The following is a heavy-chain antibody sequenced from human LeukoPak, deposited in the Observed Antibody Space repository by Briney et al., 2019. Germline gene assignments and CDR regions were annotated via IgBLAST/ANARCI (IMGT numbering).Heavy chain of an antibody. J-gene: IGHJ6*03. CDR1: GGSITGYY. CDR3: ARVPLRDCSSTSCLCYFYMDV. V-gene: IGHV4-59*01. CDR2: IYYSGST. Sequence: PSETLSLTCTVSGGSITGYYWSWIRQPPGKGLEWIGYIYYSGSTNYTPSLKSRVTISVDTSKNQLSLKLTSVTAADTAAYYCARVPLRDCSSTSCLCYFYMDVWGKGTTVTVS. D-gene: IGHD2-2*01.